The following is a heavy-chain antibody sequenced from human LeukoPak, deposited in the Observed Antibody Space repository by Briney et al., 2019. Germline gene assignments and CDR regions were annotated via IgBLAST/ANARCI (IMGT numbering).Heavy chain of an antibody. CDR2: IISIFGAA. V-gene: IGHV1-69*13. CDR1: GGTFSSYA. CDR3: ATVGDCSGGSCSTRGYGMDV. Sequence: SVKVSCKASGGTFSSYAISWVRQAPRQGLEWMGGIISIFGAANYAQKFQGRVTITADESTSTAYMELSSLRSEDTAIYYCATVGDCSGGSCSTRGYGMDVWGQGTTVTVSS. J-gene: IGHJ6*02. D-gene: IGHD2-15*01.